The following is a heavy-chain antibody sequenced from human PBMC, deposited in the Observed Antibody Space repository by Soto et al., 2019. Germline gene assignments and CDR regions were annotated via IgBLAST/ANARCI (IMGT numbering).Heavy chain of an antibody. D-gene: IGHD4-4*01. V-gene: IGHV3-23*01. CDR2: ISVSGDTT. CDR3: AKDGVGWVTTVSYFDS. J-gene: IGHJ4*02. CDR1: GLTFSSFA. Sequence: EVQLLESGGGLVQSGGSLRLSCAASGLTFSSFAMNWVRQAPGKGLEWVSTISVSGDTTTYADSVKGRFTISRDNSMDTLYLQMNSLRAEDTALYFCAKDGVGWVTTVSYFDSWGQGTRVTVSS.